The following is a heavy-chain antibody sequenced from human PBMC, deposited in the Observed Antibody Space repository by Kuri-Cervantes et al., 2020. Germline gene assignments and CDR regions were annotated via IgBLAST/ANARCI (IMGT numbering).Heavy chain of an antibody. V-gene: IGHV3-23*01. D-gene: IGHD6-19*01. Sequence: GGSLRLSCAASGFTFSTYAMTWVRQAPGKGLKWVSAVSGSGGSTYYADSVKGRFTISRDNSNNTLYLQMNSLRAEVTAVYYCARAIAVAAPSWFDPWGQGTLVTVSS. CDR3: ARAIAVAAPSWFDP. CDR2: VSGSGGST. CDR1: GFTFSTYA. J-gene: IGHJ5*02.